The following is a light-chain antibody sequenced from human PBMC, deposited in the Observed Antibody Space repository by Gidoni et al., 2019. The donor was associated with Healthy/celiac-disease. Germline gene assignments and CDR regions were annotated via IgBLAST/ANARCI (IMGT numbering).Light chain of an antibody. CDR2: DAS. V-gene: IGKV1-33*01. Sequence: DIQMTPSPSSRAASVGDRVTITCQASQDISNYLNWYQQKPGKAPKLLIYDASNLETGVPSRFSGSGSGTDFTFTISSLQPEDIATYYCQQYDNLLTFGGGTKVEIK. CDR3: QQYDNLLT. J-gene: IGKJ4*01. CDR1: QDISNY.